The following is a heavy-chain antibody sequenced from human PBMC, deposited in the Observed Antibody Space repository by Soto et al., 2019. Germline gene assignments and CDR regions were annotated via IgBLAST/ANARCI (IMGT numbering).Heavy chain of an antibody. CDR1: GGSISSGPYS. J-gene: IGHJ6*02. CDR2: FHYSENT. Sequence: QLQLQESGPGLVKPSETLSLTCTVSGGSISSGPYSWGWIRQPPGEGLEWIGTFHYSENTYYNPSLESRVTISVETSRNQFSLKVTSVTVADTAIYYCARLGGYCSTTSCYGFYGMDVWGQGTTVIVSS. CDR3: ARLGGYCSTTSCYGFYGMDV. V-gene: IGHV4-39*01. D-gene: IGHD2-2*01.